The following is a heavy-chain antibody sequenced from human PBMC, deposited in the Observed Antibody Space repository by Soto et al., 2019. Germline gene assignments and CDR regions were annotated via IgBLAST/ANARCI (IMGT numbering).Heavy chain of an antibody. CDR3: AKRRDTSGWYPED. J-gene: IGHJ4*02. CDR2: ITGSGDST. Sequence: VQLLESGGDLVQPGGSLRLSCAASGFTFNNYPMSWVRQAPGKGLEWVSAITGSGDSTFYADSVKGRFSISRDNSKNTLYLQMNSLRADDTAVYYCAKRRDTSGWYPEDWGQGTLVTVSS. V-gene: IGHV3-23*01. CDR1: GFTFNNYP. D-gene: IGHD6-19*01.